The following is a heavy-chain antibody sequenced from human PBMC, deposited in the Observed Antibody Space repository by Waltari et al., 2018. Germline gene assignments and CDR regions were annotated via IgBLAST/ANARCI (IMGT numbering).Heavy chain of an antibody. J-gene: IGHJ6*03. CDR2: ISPYTNYA. V-gene: IGHV1-18*04. CDR3: ARRNIPIFGDYMDV. CDR1: GYTFSDYN. D-gene: IGHD3-3*01. Sequence: QVHLVQSGPEVETPGASVTISCKASGYTFSDYNINWVRQVPGQGLEWMGNISPYTNYADYAQKFQGRVFMTTDTSTNTAYLEVRSLRFDDTAVYYCARRNIPIFGDYMDVWGQGTMVTVSS.